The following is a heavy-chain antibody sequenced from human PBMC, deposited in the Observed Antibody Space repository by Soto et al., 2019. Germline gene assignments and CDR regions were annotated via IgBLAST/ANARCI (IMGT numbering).Heavy chain of an antibody. CDR1: GFTFSSYG. V-gene: IGHV3-30*03. J-gene: IGHJ3*02. D-gene: IGHD2-15*01. Sequence: QVQLVESGGGVVQPGRSLRLSCAASGFTFSSYGMHWVRQAPGKGLEWVAVISYDGSNKYYAESVKGRFTISRDNSKNLMQLQMNSLRAEDTAVYYCATIEWRERPDAFDIWGQGTMVTVSS. CDR3: ATIEWRERPDAFDI. CDR2: ISYDGSNK.